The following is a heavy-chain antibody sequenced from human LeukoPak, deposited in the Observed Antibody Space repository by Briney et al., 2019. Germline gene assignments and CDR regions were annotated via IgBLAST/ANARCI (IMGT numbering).Heavy chain of an antibody. CDR3: ARVRQSLAAAGKVFDY. CDR2: IYYSGST. Sequence: SETLSLTCTVSGRSMSSYYWSWIRQPPGKGLEWIRYIYYSGSTNYNPSLKSRVTISVDTSKNQFSLKLSSVTAADTAVYYCARVRQSLAAAGKVFDYWGQGTLVTVSS. CDR1: GRSMSSYY. D-gene: IGHD6-13*01. V-gene: IGHV4-59*01. J-gene: IGHJ4*02.